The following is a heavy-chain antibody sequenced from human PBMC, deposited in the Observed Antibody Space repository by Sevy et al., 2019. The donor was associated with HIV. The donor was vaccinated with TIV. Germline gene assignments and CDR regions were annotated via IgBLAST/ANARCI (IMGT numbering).Heavy chain of an antibody. Sequence: GGSLRLSCTASGFIFSNYWMSWVRQAPGKGLEWVANIKQDGSEKYYVDSVKGRFTISRDNTKNSLYLQMNSLRAEDTAVYYCARAGGDTVVVSTAIGILIMDVGGQGTTVTVSS. CDR2: IKQDGSEK. CDR3: ARAGGDTVVVSTAIGILIMDV. CDR1: GFIFSNYW. J-gene: IGHJ6*02. V-gene: IGHV3-7*01. D-gene: IGHD2-2*02.